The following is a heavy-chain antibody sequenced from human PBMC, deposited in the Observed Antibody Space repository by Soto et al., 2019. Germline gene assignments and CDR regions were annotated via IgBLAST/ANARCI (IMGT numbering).Heavy chain of an antibody. CDR2: VYYNGNT. CDR1: GGSTRSSNYQ. J-gene: IGHJ5*02. Sequence: SETLSLTCTVSGGSTRSSNYQWVWIRQPPGKGLEWIGNVYYNGNTYYNPSLKSRLTISVDTSNNQFSLEVKSVTAADTAVYYCARDLRWFGELIFARTGFDPWGQGTLVTSPQ. V-gene: IGHV4-39*02. CDR3: ARDLRWFGELIFARTGFDP. D-gene: IGHD3-10*01.